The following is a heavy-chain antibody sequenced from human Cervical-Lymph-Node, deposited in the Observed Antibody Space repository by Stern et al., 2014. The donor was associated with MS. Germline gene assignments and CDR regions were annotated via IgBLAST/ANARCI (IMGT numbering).Heavy chain of an antibody. CDR3: ASGGYTA. Sequence: EDQLVESGGGLVKPGGSLRLSCSVSGLTFSSSSMNWVRQAPGKGLQWVSSIGTGSSHIYYRDSVKGRFTISRDNAKNSLYLQMNSLRVEDTAVYYCASGGYTAWGQGTLVTVSS. CDR1: GLTFSSSS. D-gene: IGHD5-18*01. V-gene: IGHV3-21*01. CDR2: IGTGSSHI. J-gene: IGHJ4*02.